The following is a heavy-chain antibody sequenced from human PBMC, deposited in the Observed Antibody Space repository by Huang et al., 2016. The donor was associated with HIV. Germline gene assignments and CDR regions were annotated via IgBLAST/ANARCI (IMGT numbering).Heavy chain of an antibody. CDR3: ARGYCSGGTCYLYFDY. CDR2: MNPNSGKT. D-gene: IGHD2-15*01. V-gene: IGHV1-8*01. CDR1: GYTFTSYD. J-gene: IGHJ4*02. Sequence: QVQLVQSGAEVKKPGASVKVSCKASGYTFTSYDFNWVRQATGQGREWMGWMNPNSGKTGYTQKFQGRVTMTRNTSMSTAYMELSGLRSEDTAVYYCARGYCSGGTCYLYFDYWGQGTLVTVS.